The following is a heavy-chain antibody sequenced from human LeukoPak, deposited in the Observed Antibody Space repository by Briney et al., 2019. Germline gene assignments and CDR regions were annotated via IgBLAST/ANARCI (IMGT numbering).Heavy chain of an antibody. CDR1: GFTFSNYP. Sequence: PGGSLRLSCAASGFTFSNYPFNWVRRALGKGLEWVSSINGGGGSTYYTDSVKGRFTISRDNSRNTLYLQMNSLRAEDTAVYCCARGHSGWYDYWGQGTLVTVSS. CDR3: ARGHSGWYDY. D-gene: IGHD6-19*01. J-gene: IGHJ4*02. CDR2: INGGGGST. V-gene: IGHV3-23*01.